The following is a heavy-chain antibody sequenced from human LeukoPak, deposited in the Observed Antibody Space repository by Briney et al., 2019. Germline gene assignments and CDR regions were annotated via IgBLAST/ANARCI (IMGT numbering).Heavy chain of an antibody. CDR1: GYTFTGYY. D-gene: IGHD3-22*01. CDR2: INPNSGGT. J-gene: IGHJ4*02. V-gene: IGHV1-2*02. CDR3: ARRSGYITPYFDY. Sequence: ASVKVSCKASGYTFTGYYMHWVRQAPGQGLEWMGWINPNSGGTNYAQKFQGRVTMTRDTSISTAYMELSRLRSDDTAVYYCARRSGYITPYFDYWGQGTLVTVSS.